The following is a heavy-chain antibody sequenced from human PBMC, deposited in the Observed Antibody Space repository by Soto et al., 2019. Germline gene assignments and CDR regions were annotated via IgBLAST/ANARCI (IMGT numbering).Heavy chain of an antibody. CDR2: IDNSGST. J-gene: IGHJ6*03. V-gene: IGHV4-59*01. Sequence: SETLSLTCTVSGGSISNYYWSWIRQPPGKGLEWIGYIDNSGSTNYNPSLKSRVTISVDTSKNQFSLKLSSVTPGDTAVYYCARDREEVERLVLGRSYYFYYMDVWGKGTTVTVSS. CDR3: ARDREEVERLVLGRSYYFYYMDV. CDR1: GGSISNYY. D-gene: IGHD1-1*01.